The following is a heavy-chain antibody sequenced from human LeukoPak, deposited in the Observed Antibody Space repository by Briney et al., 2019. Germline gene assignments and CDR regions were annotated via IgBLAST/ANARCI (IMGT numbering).Heavy chain of an antibody. CDR3: AKESSLSAGTPWDAFDI. V-gene: IGHV3-7*01. Sequence: GGSLRLSCAASGFTFSSYWMSWVRQAPGKGLEWVANIKQDGSEKYYVDSVKGRFTISRDNSKNTLYLQMNSLRAEDTAVYYCAKESSLSAGTPWDAFDIWGQGTMVTVSS. D-gene: IGHD3-10*01. J-gene: IGHJ3*02. CDR1: GFTFSSYW. CDR2: IKQDGSEK.